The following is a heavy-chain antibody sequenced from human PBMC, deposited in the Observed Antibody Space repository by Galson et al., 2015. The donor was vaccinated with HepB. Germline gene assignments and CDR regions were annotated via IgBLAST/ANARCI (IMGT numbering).Heavy chain of an antibody. J-gene: IGHJ6*02. CDR1: GFTFSNYG. CDR3: ARGAGAYYYGSGSYYRDYYYYGMDV. Sequence: LRLSCAASGFTFSNYGMHWVRQAPGKGLEWVAVIWYDGSNKYYADSVKGRFTISRDNSKNTLYLQMNSLRAEDTAVYYCARGAGAYYYGSGSYYRDYYYYGMDVWGQGTTVTVSS. CDR2: IWYDGSNK. D-gene: IGHD3-10*01. V-gene: IGHV3-33*08.